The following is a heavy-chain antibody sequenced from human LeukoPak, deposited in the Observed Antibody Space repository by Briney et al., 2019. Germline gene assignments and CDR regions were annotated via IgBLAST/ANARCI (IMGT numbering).Heavy chain of an antibody. Sequence: SGPTLVNPTQTLTLTCSFSGFSLSTPGVGVGWIRQPPGKALEWLALIYWDDDKLYSPSLRSRLTITKDTSKNQVVLTMTNMDPVDTATYYCAHSDVGATVGIVVVPAAVNWFDPWGQGTLVTVSS. CDR1: GFSLSTPGVG. D-gene: IGHD2-2*03. J-gene: IGHJ5*02. V-gene: IGHV2-5*02. CDR2: IYWDDDK. CDR3: AHSDVGATVGIVVVPAAVNWFDP.